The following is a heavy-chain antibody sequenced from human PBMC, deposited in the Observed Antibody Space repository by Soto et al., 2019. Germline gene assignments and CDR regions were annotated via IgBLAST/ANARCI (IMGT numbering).Heavy chain of an antibody. D-gene: IGHD3-9*01. CDR1: Y. J-gene: IGHJ6*02. V-gene: IGHV1-2*02. Sequence: YIHWIRQAPGQGLDWMGWIKGNSGATNYAQKFHGRVTMTSDTSINTAYIELSRLTSDDTAVYYCVRTFSSIGTSVDTFDFWRQGTTVTLSS. CDR2: IKGNSGAT. CDR3: VRTFSSIGTSVDTFDF.